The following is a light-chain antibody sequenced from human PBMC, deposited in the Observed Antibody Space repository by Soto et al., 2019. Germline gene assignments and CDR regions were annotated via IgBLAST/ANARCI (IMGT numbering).Light chain of an antibody. CDR2: KAS. V-gene: IGKV1-5*03. CDR3: QQYNSYPYT. CDR1: QSISRW. J-gene: IGKJ2*01. Sequence: DIQMTQSPSTLSATVGDRVTIVCRASQSISRWLVWYQQKPGKAPKLLIYKASTLETGIPSRFSGSGSGTEFTLTISSLQPDDFATYYCQQYNSYPYTFGQGTKLEIK.